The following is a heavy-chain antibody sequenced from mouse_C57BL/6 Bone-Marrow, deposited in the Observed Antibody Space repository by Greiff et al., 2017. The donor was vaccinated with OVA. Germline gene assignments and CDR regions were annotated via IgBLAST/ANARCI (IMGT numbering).Heavy chain of an antibody. CDR3: ASYKYYAMDY. J-gene: IGHJ4*01. D-gene: IGHD1-3*01. CDR2: IYPGDGDT. CDR1: GYAFSSSW. Sequence: QVQLKQSGPELVKPGASVKISCKASGYAFSSSWMNWVKQRPGKGLEWIGRIYPGDGDTNYNGKFKGKATLTADKSSSTAYMQLSSLTSEDSAVYFCASYKYYAMDYWGQGTSVTVSS. V-gene: IGHV1-82*01.